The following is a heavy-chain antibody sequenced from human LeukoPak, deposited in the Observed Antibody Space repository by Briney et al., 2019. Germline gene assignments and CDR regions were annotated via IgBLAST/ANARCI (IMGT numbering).Heavy chain of an antibody. V-gene: IGHV4-34*01. CDR3: ARGGSYHIDY. Sequence: SETLSLTCAVYGGSFSGYYWSWIRQPPGKGLEWMAEINNSGATNYNPSLRSRVTISIDTSQNHFSLKLSSVTAADTAVYYCARGGSYHIDYWGQGTLVTVSS. D-gene: IGHD1-26*01. CDR2: INNSGAT. J-gene: IGHJ4*02. CDR1: GGSFSGYY.